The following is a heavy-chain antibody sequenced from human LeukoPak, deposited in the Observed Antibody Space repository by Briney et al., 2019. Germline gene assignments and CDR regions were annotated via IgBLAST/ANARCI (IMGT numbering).Heavy chain of an antibody. CDR3: ATGYNYGFYY. J-gene: IGHJ4*02. D-gene: IGHD5-18*01. V-gene: IGHV3-74*01. CDR1: AFTFSSYW. CDR2: INTDGSST. Sequence: GGSLRLSCAASAFTFSSYWMHWVRQAPGKGLVWVSRINTDGSSTSYADSMKGRFTISRDNAKNTLYLQMNSLRAEDTAVYYCATGYNYGFYYWGQGTLVTVSS.